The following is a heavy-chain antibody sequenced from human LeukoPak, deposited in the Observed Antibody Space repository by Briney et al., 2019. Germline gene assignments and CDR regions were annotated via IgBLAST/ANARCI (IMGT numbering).Heavy chain of an antibody. CDR2: IYYSGST. D-gene: IGHD1-26*01. CDR1: GGSISSSSYY. V-gene: IGHV4-39*07. CDR3: ARLFHPALSGNYPFDY. J-gene: IGHJ4*02. Sequence: TSETLSLTCTVSGGSISSSSYYWGWIRQPPGKGLEWIGSIYYSGSTYYNPSLKSRVTMSVDTSKNQFSLKLNSVTAVDTAMYYCARLFHPALSGNYPFDYWGQGTLVTVSS.